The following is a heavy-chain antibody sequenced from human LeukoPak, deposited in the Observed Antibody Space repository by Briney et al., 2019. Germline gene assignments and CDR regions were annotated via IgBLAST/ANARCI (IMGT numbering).Heavy chain of an antibody. D-gene: IGHD6-25*01. CDR2: IYHSGST. CDR1: GGSISSGGYS. CDR3: ASDSAYFQH. V-gene: IGHV4-30-2*02. J-gene: IGHJ1*01. Sequence: PSETLSLTCAVSGGSISSGGYSWSWIRQPPGKGLEWIGYIYHSGSTYYNPSLKSRVAISVDTSKNQFSLKLTSVTAADTAVYHCASDSAYFQHWGQGTLVTVSS.